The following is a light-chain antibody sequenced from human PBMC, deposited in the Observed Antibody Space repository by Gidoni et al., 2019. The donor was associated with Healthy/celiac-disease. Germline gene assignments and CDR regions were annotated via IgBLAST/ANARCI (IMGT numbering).Light chain of an antibody. Sequence: ENVLTQSPATLSLSPGERATLSCRASQSVSSYLAWYQQKPGQAPRLLIYDASNRATGIPARFSGSGSGTDFTLTISSLEPEDFAVYYCQRRSNWPLTFGGGTKVEIK. CDR1: QSVSSY. V-gene: IGKV3-11*01. CDR2: DAS. J-gene: IGKJ4*01. CDR3: QRRSNWPLT.